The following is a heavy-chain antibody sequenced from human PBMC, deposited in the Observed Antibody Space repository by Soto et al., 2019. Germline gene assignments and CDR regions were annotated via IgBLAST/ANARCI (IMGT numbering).Heavy chain of an antibody. D-gene: IGHD2-15*01. CDR1: GFTFSNYW. Sequence: EVQLVESGGGLVQPGGSLRLSCAASGFTFSNYWMYWVRLAPGKGLEWVSRINSDGSVSSHADSVRGRLTISRDNVKNTLYLHMDSLRAEDTAVYFCARGEFGGGTCYSLAGSFYYYMDVWGKGTTVNVFS. V-gene: IGHV3-74*02. CDR3: ARGEFGGGTCYSLAGSFYYYMDV. CDR2: INSDGSVS. J-gene: IGHJ6*03.